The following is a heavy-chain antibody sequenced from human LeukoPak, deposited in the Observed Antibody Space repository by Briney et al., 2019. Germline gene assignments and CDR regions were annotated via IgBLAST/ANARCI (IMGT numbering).Heavy chain of an antibody. Sequence: SETLSLTCSVSGGSISGYFWGCIRQPPGKGVEWIGHVYYLGNPTLSPSLKSRVSILVDASKNQFSLELSSVTAADTAVYYCARRFRTGGDLHHDAYDVWGQGTVVTVSS. CDR3: ARRFRTGGDLHHDAYDV. V-gene: IGHV4-59*12. CDR2: VYYLGNP. CDR1: GGSISGYF. J-gene: IGHJ3*01. D-gene: IGHD3-16*01.